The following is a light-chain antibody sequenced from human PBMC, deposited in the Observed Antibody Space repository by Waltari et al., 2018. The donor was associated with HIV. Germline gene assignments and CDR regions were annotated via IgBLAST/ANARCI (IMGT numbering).Light chain of an antibody. CDR1: ALPKQY. CDR2: KDT. Sequence: SYDLTQPPSVSVSPGQTPKITCSGDALPKQYAYWYQQKPGQAPVVMIYKDTERPSGIPERFSASTSGTTVTLTISGVQAGDEADYYCQSADNSGSYQVFGGGTKLTVL. CDR3: QSADNSGSYQV. J-gene: IGLJ3*02. V-gene: IGLV3-25*03.